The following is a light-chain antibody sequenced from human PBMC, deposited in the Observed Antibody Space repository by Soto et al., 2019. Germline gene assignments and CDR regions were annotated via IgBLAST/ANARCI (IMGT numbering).Light chain of an antibody. CDR3: ASYTTSSTYG. J-gene: IGLJ1*01. Sequence: QSVLTQAASGSGSPVQSIAISFTGTSSDVGGYSYVSWYQQQPGKAPKLVISDVSNRPSGVSDRFSGSKSGNTASLTISGLQTEDEADYYCASYTTSSTYGFGTGTKVTVL. CDR2: DVS. V-gene: IGLV2-14*01. CDR1: SSDVGGYSY.